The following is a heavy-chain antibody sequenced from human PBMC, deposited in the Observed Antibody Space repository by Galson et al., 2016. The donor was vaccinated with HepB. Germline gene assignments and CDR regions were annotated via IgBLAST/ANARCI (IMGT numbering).Heavy chain of an antibody. Sequence: SLRLSCAASGFTFSSYWMSWVRQAPGKGLEWVANIKQDGSEKYYVDSVKGRFTISRDNAKNSLYLQMNSLRAEDTAVYYCARDGPGGYSFHQEPIGLPPGALLQEHLWG. CDR1: GFTFSSYW. V-gene: IGHV3-7*03. J-gene: IGHJ6*01. CDR2: IKQDGSEK. CDR3: ARDGPGGYSFHQEPIGLPPGALLQEHL. D-gene: IGHD5-18*01.